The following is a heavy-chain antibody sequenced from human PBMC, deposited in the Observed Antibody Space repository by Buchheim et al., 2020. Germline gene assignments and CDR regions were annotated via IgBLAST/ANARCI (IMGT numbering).Heavy chain of an antibody. V-gene: IGHV4-30-2*01. D-gene: IGHD3-3*01. J-gene: IGHJ4*02. CDR2: IYHSGST. Sequence: QLQLQESGSGLVKPSQTLSLTCAVSGGSISSGGYSWSWIRQPPGKGLEWIGYIYHSGSTYYNPSLKSRVTISVDTSKNQFSLKLTSVTAADSGIYYCARDNWGEFWSGYPHWGQGAL. CDR3: ARDNWGEFWSGYPH. CDR1: GGSISSGGYS.